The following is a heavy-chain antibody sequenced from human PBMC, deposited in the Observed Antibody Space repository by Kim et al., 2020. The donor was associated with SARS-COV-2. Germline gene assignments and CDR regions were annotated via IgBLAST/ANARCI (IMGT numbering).Heavy chain of an antibody. CDR2: T. CDR3: ARNPHGLNYFDS. D-gene: IGHD3-10*01. V-gene: IGHV3-53*01. Sequence: TFYGTAVKGLLTRASDNSKSTVYLQMNSLKADDTAVYYCARNPHGLNYFDSWGQGTLVTVSS. J-gene: IGHJ5*01.